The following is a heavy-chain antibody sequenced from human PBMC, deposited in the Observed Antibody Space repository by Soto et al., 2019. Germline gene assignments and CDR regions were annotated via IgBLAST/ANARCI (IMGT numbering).Heavy chain of an antibody. CDR2: IYYSGST. CDR3: ARTGWDEYYDFWSGRFYFWFDP. CDR1: GGSVSSGSYY. V-gene: IGHV4-61*01. Sequence: SETLSLTCTVSGGSVSSGSYYWSWIRQPPGKGLEWIGYIYYSGSTNYNPSLKSRVTISVDTSKNQFSLKLSSVTAADTAVYYCARTGWDEYYDFWSGRFYFWFDPWGQGTLVTVSS. D-gene: IGHD3-3*01. J-gene: IGHJ5*02.